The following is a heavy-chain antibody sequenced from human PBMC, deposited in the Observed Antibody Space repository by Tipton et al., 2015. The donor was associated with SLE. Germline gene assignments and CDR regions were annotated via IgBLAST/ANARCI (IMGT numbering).Heavy chain of an antibody. V-gene: IGHV4-31*03. Sequence: TLSLTCTVSGGSISSGGYYWSWIRQHPGKGLEWIGYIYYSGSTYYNPSLKSRVTISVDTSKNQFSLKLSSVTAADTAVYYCARDPTTVTSWRFDLWGRGTRVTVSS. D-gene: IGHD4-17*01. J-gene: IGHJ2*01. CDR3: ARDPTTVTSWRFDL. CDR2: IYYSGST. CDR1: GGSISSGGYY.